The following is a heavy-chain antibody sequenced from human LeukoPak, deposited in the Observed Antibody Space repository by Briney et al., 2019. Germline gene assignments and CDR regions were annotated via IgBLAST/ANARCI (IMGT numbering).Heavy chain of an antibody. CDR3: ARDYYYGSGSYYRYFDY. V-gene: IGHV3-11*01. D-gene: IGHD3-10*01. J-gene: IGHJ4*02. CDR1: GFTFSDYY. CDR2: ISSSGSTI. Sequence: GGSLRLSCAASGFTFSDYYMSWIRQAPGKGLEWVSYISSSGSTIYYADSMKGRFTISRDNAKNSLYLQMNSLRAEDTAVYYCARDYYYGSGSYYRYFDYWGQGTLVTVSS.